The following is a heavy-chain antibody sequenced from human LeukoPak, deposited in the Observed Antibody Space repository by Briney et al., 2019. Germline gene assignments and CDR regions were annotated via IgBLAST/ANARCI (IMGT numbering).Heavy chain of an antibody. CDR2: ISWNSGSI. V-gene: IGHV3-9*01. CDR1: GFTFDDYA. CDR3: AKDTYSSGWYFVDY. D-gene: IGHD6-19*01. Sequence: GGSLRLSCAASGFTFDDYAMHWVRQAPGKGLEWVSGISWNSGSIGYADSVKGRFTISRDNAKNSLYLQMNSLRAEDTALYYCAKDTYSSGWYFVDYWGQRTLVTVSS. J-gene: IGHJ4*02.